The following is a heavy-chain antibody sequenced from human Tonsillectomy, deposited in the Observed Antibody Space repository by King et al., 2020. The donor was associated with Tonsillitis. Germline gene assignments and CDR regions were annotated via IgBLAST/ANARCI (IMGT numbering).Heavy chain of an antibody. J-gene: IGHJ4*02. CDR3: AREDTSVPGTCCYFDY. V-gene: IGHV1-46*01. Sequence: QLVQSGAEVQKPGASARVSCKTSGYTFTNYYMQWVRQAPGQGLEWRGTINPREGATHYAQRFRGRVTMTWDTSTSTVYMELSSLTSDDTAVYFCAREDTSVPGTCCYFDYWGQGTLVTVSS. CDR1: GYTFTNYY. D-gene: IGHD5-18*01. CDR2: INPREGAT.